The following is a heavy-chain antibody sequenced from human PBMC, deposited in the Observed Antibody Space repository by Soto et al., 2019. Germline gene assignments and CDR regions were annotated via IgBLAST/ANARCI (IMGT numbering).Heavy chain of an antibody. V-gene: IGHV3-21*01. Sequence: GGSLRLSCAASGFSFNNYIMNWVRQAPGKGLEWVSGISDTGGSTEYGDSGKGRFTISRDNAKTSLYLQMNSLRAEDTAVYYCARPQSTVVSNDAFDIWGQRTMLTVSS. D-gene: IGHD2-8*02. CDR1: GFSFNNYI. CDR2: ISDTGGST. J-gene: IGHJ3*02. CDR3: ARPQSTVVSNDAFDI.